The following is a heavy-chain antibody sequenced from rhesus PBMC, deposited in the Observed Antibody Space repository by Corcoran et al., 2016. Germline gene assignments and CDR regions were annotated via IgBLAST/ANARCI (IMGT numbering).Heavy chain of an antibody. D-gene: IGHD5-12*01. CDR1: GYSISSGYG. J-gene: IGHJ2*01. CDR3: ARVDLNWYFDL. Sequence: QVQLQESGPGLVKPSETLSLTCAVSGYSISSGYGWGWIRQPPGKGLEWIGQIYGGSGSTYYNPSLKSRVTVSKDPSNNQFSLNLSSVTAADTAVYYCARVDLNWYFDLWGPGTPITISS. CDR2: IYGGSGST. V-gene: IGHV4-127*01.